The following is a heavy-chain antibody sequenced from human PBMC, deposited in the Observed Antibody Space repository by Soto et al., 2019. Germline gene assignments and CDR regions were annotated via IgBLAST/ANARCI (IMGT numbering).Heavy chain of an antibody. CDR2: INPNSGGT. J-gene: IGHJ6*02. CDR3: ARDRGYYDSSGYFICGRDV. D-gene: IGHD3-22*01. CDR1: GYTFTGYY. Sequence: QVQLVQSGAEVKKPGASVKVSCKASGYTFTGYYMHWVRQAPGQGREWMGWINPNSGGTNYAQKFQGRVTMTRDTSISTAYMELSRLRSDDTAVYYCARDRGYYDSSGYFICGRDVWGQGTTVTVSS. V-gene: IGHV1-2*02.